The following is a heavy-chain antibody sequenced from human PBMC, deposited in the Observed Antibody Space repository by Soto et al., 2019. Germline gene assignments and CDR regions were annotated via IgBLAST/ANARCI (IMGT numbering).Heavy chain of an antibody. V-gene: IGHV4-59*01. D-gene: IGHD2-21*02. CDR2: VYYSGST. J-gene: IGHJ4*02. Sequence: SETLSLTCTVSGDSISGYSWSWIRQAPGRGLEWIGYVYYSGSTNYNPSLKSRVTISVDTSKNQFSLKLSSVTAADTAVYYCARMVVTTIQIYFDYWGQGTLVTVSS. CDR3: ARMVVTTIQIYFDY. CDR1: GDSISGYS.